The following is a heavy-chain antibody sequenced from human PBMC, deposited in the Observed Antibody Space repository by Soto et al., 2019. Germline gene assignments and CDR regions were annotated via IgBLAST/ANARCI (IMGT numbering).Heavy chain of an antibody. D-gene: IGHD3-22*01. V-gene: IGHV3-33*08. Sequence: QVQLVESGGDVVQPGRSLRLSCAASGITQSTYGMHWVRQAPGKGPEWVAVIWYDGSKELHADSVKGRFSISRDNSKNTLYLQMNSLRLEDTAVYYCVKGQEYDRTGYPFEHWGQGTLVTVSS. CDR3: VKGQEYDRTGYPFEH. CDR2: IWYDGSKE. J-gene: IGHJ4*02. CDR1: GITQSTYG.